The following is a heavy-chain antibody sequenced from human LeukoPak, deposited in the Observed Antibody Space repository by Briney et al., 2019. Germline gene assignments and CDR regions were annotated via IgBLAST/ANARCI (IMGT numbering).Heavy chain of an antibody. CDR1: GFTVSSNY. V-gene: IGHV3-53*01. CDR2: IYSGGST. CDR3: ASQYSSSWSFDY. Sequence: PGGSLRLSCAASGFTVSSNYMSWVRQAPGKGLEWVSVIYSGGSTYYADSVKGRFTISRDNSKNTLFLQMNSLRAEDTAVYYCASQYSSSWSFDYWGKGTLVTVSS. J-gene: IGHJ4*02. D-gene: IGHD6-13*01.